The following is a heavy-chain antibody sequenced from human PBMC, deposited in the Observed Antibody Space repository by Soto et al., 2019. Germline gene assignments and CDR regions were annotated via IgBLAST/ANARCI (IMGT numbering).Heavy chain of an antibody. Sequence: SETLSLTCAVYGGSCSGYYWSWIRQPPGKGLEWIGEINHSGSTNYNPSLKSRVTISVDTSKNQFSLKLSSVTAADTAVYYCARSAARWYNWFDPWGQGTLVTVS. J-gene: IGHJ5*02. V-gene: IGHV4-34*01. D-gene: IGHD6-6*01. CDR2: INHSGST. CDR1: GGSCSGYY. CDR3: ARSAARWYNWFDP.